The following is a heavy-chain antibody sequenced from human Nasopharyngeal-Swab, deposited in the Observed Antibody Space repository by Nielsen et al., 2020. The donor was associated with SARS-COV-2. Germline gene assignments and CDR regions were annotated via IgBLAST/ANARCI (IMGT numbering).Heavy chain of an antibody. Sequence: GGPLRLSCKGSGYSFTSYWISWVRQMPGKGLEWMGIIYPGDSDTRYSPSFQGQVTISADKSISTAYLQWSSLKASDTAMYYCASTSGGSGIGAFDIWGQGTMVTVSS. CDR3: ASTSGGSGIGAFDI. D-gene: IGHD2-15*01. CDR1: GYSFTSYW. V-gene: IGHV5-51*01. J-gene: IGHJ3*02. CDR2: IYPGDSDT.